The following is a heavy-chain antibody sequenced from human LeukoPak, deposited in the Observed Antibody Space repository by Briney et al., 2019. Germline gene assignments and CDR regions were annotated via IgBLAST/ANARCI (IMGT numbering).Heavy chain of an antibody. Sequence: ASVKVSCKASGGTFSSYAISWVRPAPGQGLEWMGWISAYNGNTNYAQKLQGRVTMTTDTSTSTAYMELRSLRSDDTAVYYCARDLPTYYDFWSGYYTRNLDYWGQGTLVTVSS. D-gene: IGHD3-3*01. J-gene: IGHJ4*02. V-gene: IGHV1-18*01. CDR3: ARDLPTYYDFWSGYYTRNLDY. CDR2: ISAYNGNT. CDR1: GGTFSSYA.